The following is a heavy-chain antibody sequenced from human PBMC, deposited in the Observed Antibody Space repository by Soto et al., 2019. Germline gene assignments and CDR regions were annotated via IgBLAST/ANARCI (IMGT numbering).Heavy chain of an antibody. CDR1: GYTFSTYG. J-gene: IGHJ4*02. Sequence: QVQLVQSGVEVKKPGASITVSCKASGYTFSTYGISWVRQAPGQGLEWMGWISPYNGNTNYAQSLQGRVTMTTDTSTSTAYMELRSLRSDDTAVYYCARGGSSGYYFDYWGQGTLVIVSS. V-gene: IGHV1-18*01. CDR3: ARGGSSGYYFDY. D-gene: IGHD3-22*01. CDR2: ISPYNGNT.